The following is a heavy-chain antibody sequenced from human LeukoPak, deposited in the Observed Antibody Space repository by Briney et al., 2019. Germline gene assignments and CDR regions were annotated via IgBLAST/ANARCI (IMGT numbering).Heavy chain of an antibody. J-gene: IGHJ4*02. CDR1: GFTFDDYA. CDR2: ISWNSGSI. CDR3: AKGYCSSTSCYTTGYLDY. V-gene: IGHV3-9*01. D-gene: IGHD2-2*02. Sequence: PGRSLRLSCAASGFTFDDYAMHWVRQAPGKGLEWVSGISWNSGSIGYADSVKGRFTISRDNAKNSLYLQMNSLRAEDTAVYYCAKGYCSSTSCYTTGYLDYWGQGTLVTVSS.